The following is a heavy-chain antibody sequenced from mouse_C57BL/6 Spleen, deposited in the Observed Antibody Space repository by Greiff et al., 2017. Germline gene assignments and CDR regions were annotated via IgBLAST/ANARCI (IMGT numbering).Heavy chain of an antibody. CDR1: GYTFTDYF. CDR2: IYPGSGNT. Sequence: QVQLQQSGAELVKPGASVKLSCKASGYTFTDYFINWVKQRPGQGLEWIARIYPGSGNTYYNEKFKGKATLTATKSSSTAYMQLSSLTSEYSAVYFCARYYGSSSIYYYAMDYWGQGTSVTVSS. J-gene: IGHJ4*01. CDR3: ARYYGSSSIYYYAMDY. V-gene: IGHV1-76*01. D-gene: IGHD1-1*01.